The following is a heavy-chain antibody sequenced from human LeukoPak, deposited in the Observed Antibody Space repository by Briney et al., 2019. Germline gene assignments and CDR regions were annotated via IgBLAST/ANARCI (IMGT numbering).Heavy chain of an antibody. CDR1: GYTFTSYW. V-gene: IGHV5-51*01. J-gene: IGHJ4*02. Sequence: PGESLQISCKGSGYTFTSYWMAGVCLMPGKGLEWMGIIYPGDSDTRSSPSFHGQVTHSVDKCITTAYLQWISLKDSDTAMSYRARRHNKFYYFDFWGQGTLVTVSS. CDR3: ARRHNKFYYFDF. CDR2: IYPGDSDT. D-gene: IGHD5-24*01.